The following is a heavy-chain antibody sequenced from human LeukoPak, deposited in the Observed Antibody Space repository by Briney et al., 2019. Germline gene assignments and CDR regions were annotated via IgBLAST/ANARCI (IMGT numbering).Heavy chain of an antibody. CDR1: GFTFSSYS. D-gene: IGHD2-2*01. Sequence: GGSLRLSCAASGFTFSSYSMNWVRQAPGEGLEWVSSISSSSSYIYYADSVKGRFTISRDNAKNSLYLQMNSLRAEDTAVYYCARDCGGVCSSTNFDYWGQGTLVTVSS. CDR3: ARDCGGVCSSTNFDY. J-gene: IGHJ4*02. V-gene: IGHV3-21*01. CDR2: ISSSSSYI.